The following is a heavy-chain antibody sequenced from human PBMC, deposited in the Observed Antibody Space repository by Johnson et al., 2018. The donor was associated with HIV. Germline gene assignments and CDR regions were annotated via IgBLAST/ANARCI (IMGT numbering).Heavy chain of an antibody. CDR1: GFIFHNYA. D-gene: IGHD3-10*01. CDR3: AKTYYGGYDDDFDL. J-gene: IGHJ3*01. Sequence: QVQLVESGGGVVQPGTSLRLSCTASGFIFHNYAMHWVRQAPGKGLEWVAFISDDGGTESYADSVTGRLTCTSYNSKNALFLQMNNLGPEDAGIYFCAKTYYGGYDDDFDLWGQGTMVTVSS. V-gene: IGHV3-30*18. CDR2: ISDDGGTE.